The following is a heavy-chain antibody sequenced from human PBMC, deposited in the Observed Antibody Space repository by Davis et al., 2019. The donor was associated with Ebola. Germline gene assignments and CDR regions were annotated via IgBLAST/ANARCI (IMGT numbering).Heavy chain of an antibody. CDR1: GFTFSSYW. D-gene: IGHD3-3*01. CDR3: AKFWSGYFYY. CDR2: INPDGGRT. V-gene: IGHV3-74*01. Sequence: GESLKISCAASGFTFSSYWMHWVRQAPGKGLVWVSRINPDGGRTGYADSVKGRFTISRDNAKNTLYLQMNSLKAEDTAVYYCAKFWSGYFYYWGQGTLVTVSS. J-gene: IGHJ4*02.